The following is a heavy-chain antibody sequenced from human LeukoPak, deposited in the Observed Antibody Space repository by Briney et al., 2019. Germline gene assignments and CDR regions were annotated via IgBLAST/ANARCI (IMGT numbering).Heavy chain of an antibody. CDR3: ARGVGASYMDV. D-gene: IGHD1-26*01. CDR1: GYTFTSYG. Sequence: ASVKVSCKASGYTFTSYGISWVRQAPGQGLEWMGWINPNSGGTNYAQKFQGRVTMTRDTSISTAYMELSRLRSDDTAVYYCARGVGASYMDVWGKGTTVTVSS. J-gene: IGHJ6*03. V-gene: IGHV1-2*02. CDR2: INPNSGGT.